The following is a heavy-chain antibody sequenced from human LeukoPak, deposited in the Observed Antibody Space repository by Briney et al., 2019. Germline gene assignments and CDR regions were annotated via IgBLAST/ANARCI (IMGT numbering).Heavy chain of an antibody. CDR3: VLDLFSSFAFDI. CDR1: GFTFSRYW. V-gene: IGHV3-74*01. J-gene: IGHJ3*02. Sequence: GASLRLSCAAAGFTFSRYWRHWVHQAPGKGLLLVSRINSDGSSTYYAYSVKRRFTTSRENAKNALHLQMNSLTAEDRDVYYCVLDLFSSFAFDIWGQGTMVSVSS. D-gene: IGHD3/OR15-3a*01. CDR2: INSDGSST.